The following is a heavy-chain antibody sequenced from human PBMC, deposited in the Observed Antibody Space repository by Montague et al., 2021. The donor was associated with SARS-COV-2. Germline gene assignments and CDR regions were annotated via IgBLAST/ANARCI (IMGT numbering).Heavy chain of an antibody. D-gene: IGHD3-22*01. CDR1: GDSISSLHYY. V-gene: IGHV4-39*07. Sequence: SETLSLTCTVSGDSISSLHYYWGWIRQSPGKGLEWIGNVFYRGSTYYNPSLRSRVTISVDTSKNQFSLKLSSVTAADTAVYYCARGGYYDYAFDIWGQGTMVTVSS. CDR3: ARGGYYDYAFDI. CDR2: VFYRGST. J-gene: IGHJ3*02.